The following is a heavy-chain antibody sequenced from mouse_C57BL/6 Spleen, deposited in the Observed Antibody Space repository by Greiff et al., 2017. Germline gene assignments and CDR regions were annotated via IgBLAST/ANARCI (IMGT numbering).Heavy chain of an antibody. CDR2: ISYDGSN. V-gene: IGHV3-6*01. J-gene: IGHJ2*01. D-gene: IGHD1-1*01. CDR1: GYSITSGYY. CDR3: ARVENYYGSTFFDY. Sequence: EVQLQESGPGLVKPSQSLSLTCSVTGYSITSGYYWNWIRQFPGNKLEWMGYISYDGSNNYNPSLKNRISITRDTSKNQFFLKLNSVTTEDTATYYCARVENYYGSTFFDYWGQGTTLTVSS.